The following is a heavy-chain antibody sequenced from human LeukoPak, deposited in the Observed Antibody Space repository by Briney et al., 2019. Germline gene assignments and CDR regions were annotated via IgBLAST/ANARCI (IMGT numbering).Heavy chain of an antibody. CDR3: ARRYRFYGSGSYYRAGYYYYYMDV. CDR1: GGSISSSNW. Sequence: SETLSLTCAVSGGSISSSNWWSWVRQPPGKGLEWIGEIYYSGSAKYNPSLKSRVTISVDTSKNQFSLKLSSVTAADTAVYYCARRYRFYGSGSYYRAGYYYYYMDVWGKGTTVTISS. V-gene: IGHV4-4*02. D-gene: IGHD3-10*01. J-gene: IGHJ6*03. CDR2: IYYSGSA.